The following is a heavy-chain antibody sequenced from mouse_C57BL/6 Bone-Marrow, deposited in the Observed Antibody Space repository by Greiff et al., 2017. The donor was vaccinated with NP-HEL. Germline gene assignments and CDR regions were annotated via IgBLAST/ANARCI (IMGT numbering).Heavy chain of an antibody. V-gene: IGHV2-6*02. J-gene: IGHJ4*01. CDR1: GFSLTSYG. D-gene: IGHD2-1*01. CDR2: IWSDGST. Sequence: VKLQESGPGLVAPSQSLSITCTVSGFSLTSYGVHWVRQPPGKGLEWLVVIWSDGSTTYNSALKSRLSISKDNSKSQVFLKMNSLQTDDTAMYYCARNYGNYHYAMDYWGQGTSVTVSS. CDR3: ARNYGNYHYAMDY.